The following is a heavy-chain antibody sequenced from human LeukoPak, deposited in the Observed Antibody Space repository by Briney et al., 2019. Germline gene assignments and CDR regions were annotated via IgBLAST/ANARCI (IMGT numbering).Heavy chain of an antibody. CDR2: IYYSGST. CDR3: ARVGARAVVDY. CDR1: GGSISSYY. V-gene: IGHV4-59*01. J-gene: IGHJ4*02. D-gene: IGHD3-10*01. Sequence: SETLSLTCTVSGGSISSYYWSWIRQPPGKGLEWIGYIYYSGSTNYNLSLKSRVTISVDTSKNQFSLKLSSVTAADTAVYYCARVGARAVVDYWGQGTLVTVSS.